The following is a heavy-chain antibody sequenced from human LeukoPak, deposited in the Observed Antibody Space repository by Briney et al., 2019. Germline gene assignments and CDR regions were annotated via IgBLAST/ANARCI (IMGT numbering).Heavy chain of an antibody. J-gene: IGHJ4*02. CDR1: GFTFSGSA. V-gene: IGHV3-73*01. D-gene: IGHD4-17*01. CDR3: TPKNDYGSFDY. Sequence: GGSLRLSCAASGFTFSGSAMHWVRQASGKGLEWVGRIRSKANSYATAYAASVKGRFTISRDDSKNTAYLQMNSLKTEDTAVYYCTPKNDYGSFDYWGQGTLVTVSS. CDR2: IRSKANSYAT.